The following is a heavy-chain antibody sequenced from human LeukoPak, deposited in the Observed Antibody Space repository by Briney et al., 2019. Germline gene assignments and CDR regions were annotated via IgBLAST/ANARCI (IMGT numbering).Heavy chain of an antibody. V-gene: IGHV3-7*05. CDR1: GFTFSNYW. CDR2: IKRDGSER. Sequence: GGSLRLSCVVSGFTFSNYWMNWVRQAPGKGLEWVADIKRDGSERYYVDSVEGRFTISRDNAKNSLYLQMDSLRAEDTAVYYCARVNRGDVSQFGAFDIWGQRTMVTVSS. J-gene: IGHJ3*02. CDR3: ARVNRGDVSQFGAFDI. D-gene: IGHD3-10*01.